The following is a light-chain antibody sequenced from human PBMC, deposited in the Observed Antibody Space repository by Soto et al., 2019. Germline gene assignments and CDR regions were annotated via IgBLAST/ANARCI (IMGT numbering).Light chain of an antibody. Sequence: EIVLTQSPGTLSLSPGERATLSCRASQSVSSSYLAWYQQKPGQAPRLLIYGASSRATGIPDRFSGSGSGTDFTFTISSLQPEDIATYYCQNYDTVRPRYTFGQGTKLQIK. V-gene: IGKV3-20*01. CDR3: QNYDTVRPRYT. J-gene: IGKJ2*01. CDR1: QSVSSSY. CDR2: GAS.